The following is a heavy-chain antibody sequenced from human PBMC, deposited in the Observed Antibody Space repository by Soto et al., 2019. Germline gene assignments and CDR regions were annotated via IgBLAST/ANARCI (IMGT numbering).Heavy chain of an antibody. CDR1: GFTFSSYV. V-gene: IGHV3-30-3*01. CDR2: ISRDGSNE. D-gene: IGHD3-10*01. J-gene: IGHJ4*02. Sequence: QVQLVESGGGVVQPGRSLRLSCAASGFTFSSYVIHWVRQTPDKGLEWVAFISRDGSNEYYADSVKGRFTISRDNSKNTLYLEMNSLRAEDTAVYYCARDDDHGSDCDLGYWGQGTLVTVSS. CDR3: ARDDDHGSDCDLGY.